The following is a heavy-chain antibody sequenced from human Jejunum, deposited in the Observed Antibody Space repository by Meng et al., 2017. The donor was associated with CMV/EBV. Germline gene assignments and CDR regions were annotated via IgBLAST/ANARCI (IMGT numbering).Heavy chain of an antibody. V-gene: IGHV4-30-4*08. D-gene: IGHD3-3*01. CDR2: IHDTGST. CDR1: GGSIGGGDYY. J-gene: IGHJ4*02. Sequence: VQLQGSGPGLVKPSQTRSLTCSASGGSIGGGDYYWSWIRQPPGKGLEWIGYIHDTGSTYYNPSLKSRVDISLGTSRNHFSLTLSSVTAEDTAVYFCARGSIFVSFDSWGQGTLVTVSS. CDR3: ARGSIFVSFDS.